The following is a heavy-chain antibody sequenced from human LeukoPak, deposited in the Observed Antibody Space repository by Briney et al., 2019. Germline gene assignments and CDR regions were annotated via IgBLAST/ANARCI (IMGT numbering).Heavy chain of an antibody. CDR3: AKDRTMIASDGMDV. CDR2: ISWNSGSI. V-gene: IGHV3-9*01. CDR1: GFTFDDYA. J-gene: IGHJ6*02. D-gene: IGHD3-22*01. Sequence: PGRSLRLSCAASGFTFDDYAMHWVRQAPGMGLEWVSGISWNSGSIGYADSVKGRFTISRDNAKNSLYLQMNSLRAEDTALYYCAKDRTMIASDGMDVWGQGTTVTVSS.